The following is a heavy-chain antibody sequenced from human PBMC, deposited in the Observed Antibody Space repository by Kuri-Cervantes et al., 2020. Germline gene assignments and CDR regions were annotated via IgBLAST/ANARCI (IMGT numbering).Heavy chain of an antibody. D-gene: IGHD6-13*01. Sequence: GESLKISCAASGFTFSSYSMNWVRQAPGKGLEWVSSISSSSSYIYYADSVKGRFTISRDNAKNSLYLQMNSLRAVDTAVYYCARDQGNEGSTTYYYYGMDVWGQGTTVTVSS. J-gene: IGHJ6*02. V-gene: IGHV3-21*01. CDR1: GFTFSSYS. CDR3: ARDQGNEGSTTYYYYGMDV. CDR2: ISSSSSYI.